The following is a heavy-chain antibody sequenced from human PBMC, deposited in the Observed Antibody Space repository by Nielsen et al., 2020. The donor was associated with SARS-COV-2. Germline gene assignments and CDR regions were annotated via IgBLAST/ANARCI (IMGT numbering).Heavy chain of an antibody. D-gene: IGHD1/OR15-1a*01. CDR1: EFSVSTYS. J-gene: IGHJ4*02. V-gene: IGHV3-21*01. Sequence: GGSLRLSCAASEFSVSTYSMNWVRQAPGKGLEWVSSISRSSTYINYADSVKGRFTISRDNSKNTLYLQMNSLRAEDTAVYYCARERFAGTTLEETDYWGQGTLVTVSS. CDR2: ISRSSTYI. CDR3: ARERFAGTTLEETDY.